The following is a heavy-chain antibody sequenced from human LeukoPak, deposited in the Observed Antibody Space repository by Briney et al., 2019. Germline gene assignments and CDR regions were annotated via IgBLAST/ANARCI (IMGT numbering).Heavy chain of an antibody. Sequence: ASVKVSCKASGYTFTTYAMNWVRQAPGQGLEWMGWINTNTGNPTYAQSFTGRFVFALDTSVSTAYLQISSLKAEDTAAYYCARIRCYYDSSGYYLSSDDAFDIWGQGTMVTVSS. V-gene: IGHV7-4-1*02. CDR3: ARIRCYYDSSGYYLSSDDAFDI. CDR1: GYTFTTYA. J-gene: IGHJ3*02. D-gene: IGHD3-22*01. CDR2: INTNTGNP.